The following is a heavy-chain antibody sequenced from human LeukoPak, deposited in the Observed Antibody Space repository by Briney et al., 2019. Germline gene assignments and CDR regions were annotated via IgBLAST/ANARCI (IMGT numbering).Heavy chain of an antibody. Sequence: SETLSLTCTVSGVSISSYYWSWLRQPPGEGLEWLGYIYYSGSTNYNPSLKSRVTISVDTSKNQFSLKLSSVTAADTAVYYCARGGVVVADTNPYYYYYMDVWGKGTTVTVSS. J-gene: IGHJ6*03. V-gene: IGHV4-59*01. CDR3: ARGGVVVADTNPYYYYYMDV. CDR2: IYYSGST. D-gene: IGHD2-15*01. CDR1: GVSISSYY.